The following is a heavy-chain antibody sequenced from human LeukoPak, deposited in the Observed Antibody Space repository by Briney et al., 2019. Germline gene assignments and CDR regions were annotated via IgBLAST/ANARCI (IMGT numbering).Heavy chain of an antibody. J-gene: IGHJ4*02. CDR3: ARAQGYSYGSDFDY. D-gene: IGHD5-18*01. V-gene: IGHV1-2*02. CDR1: VYTFTGYY. Sequence: GASVKVSCTASVYTFTGYYMHWVRQAPGQGLEWMGWINPNSGGTNYAQKFQGRVTMTRATSISTAYMELSRLRSDDTAVYYCARAQGYSYGSDFDYWGQGTLVTVSS. CDR2: INPNSGGT.